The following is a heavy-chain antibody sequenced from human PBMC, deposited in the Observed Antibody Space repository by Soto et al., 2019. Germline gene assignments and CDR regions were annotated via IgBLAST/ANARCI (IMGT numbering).Heavy chain of an antibody. CDR1: GGTFSSYA. D-gene: IGHD3-22*01. J-gene: IGHJ3*02. CDR2: IIPIFGTA. V-gene: IGHV1-69*13. Sequence: ASVKVSCKASGGTFSSYAISWVRQAPGQGLEWMGGIIPIFGTANYAQKFQGRVTITADESTSTAYMELSSLRSEDTAVYYCASDSSGYYGHAFDIWGQGTMVTVSS. CDR3: ASDSSGYYGHAFDI.